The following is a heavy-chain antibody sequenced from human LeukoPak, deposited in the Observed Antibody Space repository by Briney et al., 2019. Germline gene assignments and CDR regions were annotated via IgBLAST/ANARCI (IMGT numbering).Heavy chain of an antibody. V-gene: IGHV3-13*01. CDR2: IGIRGGT. Sequence: GGSLRLFCSASGFTFFDYDMLWVGPVIGKGLEWVSAIGIRGGTPYSGSVKGRSTISRENAESSLYLQMNSLRAEDTPVYYCARGGIQVSGIDEFDYWGQGTLVTVPS. J-gene: IGHJ4*02. CDR3: ARGGIQVSGIDEFDY. D-gene: IGHD6-19*01. CDR1: GFTFFDYD.